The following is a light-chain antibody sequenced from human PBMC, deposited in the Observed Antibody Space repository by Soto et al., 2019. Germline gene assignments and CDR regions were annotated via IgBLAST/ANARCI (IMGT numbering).Light chain of an antibody. J-gene: IGLJ3*02. CDR3: FSDSSGSTWV. CDR1: SDDVGSYNL. CDR2: EGI. Sequence: QSALTQPASVSGSPGQSITVSCTGNSDDVGSYNLVSWYQHHPGKAPKIMIYEGIKRPSGISSRFSGSTSGNTASLTISGSQAEDEADYYSFSDSSGSTWVFVLGTKLTGL. V-gene: IGLV2-23*01.